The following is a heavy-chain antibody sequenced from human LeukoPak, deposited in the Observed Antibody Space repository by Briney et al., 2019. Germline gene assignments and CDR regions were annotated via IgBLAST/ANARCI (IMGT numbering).Heavy chain of an antibody. CDR1: GYIFTSYW. V-gene: IGHV5-51*01. CDR2: IYPGDSDA. CDR3: ASQAYCGDDCSYYFDY. D-gene: IGHD2-21*02. J-gene: IGHJ4*02. Sequence: GESLKISCKGSGYIFTSYWIAWVRQMPGKGLEWMGIIYPGDSDARYSPSFQGQVTISTDKSISTAYLQWSSLEASDTAMYYCASQAYCGDDCSYYFDYWGQGTLVTVPS.